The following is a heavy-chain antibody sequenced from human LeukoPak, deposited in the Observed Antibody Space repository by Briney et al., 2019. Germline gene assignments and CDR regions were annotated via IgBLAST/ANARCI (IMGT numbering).Heavy chain of an antibody. CDR3: TTARGYSAYEY. V-gene: IGHV3-15*01. D-gene: IGHD5-12*01. J-gene: IGHJ3*01. CDR1: GFTVNNAW. CDR2: IKSKTDGGTT. Sequence: GGSLRLSCAASGFTVNNAWMTWVRQAPGKGLEWVGRIKSKTDGGTTDFAAPVNGRFTISRDDSENTLYLQMNSLKAEDTAIYYCTTARGYSAYEYWGRGTMVTVSS.